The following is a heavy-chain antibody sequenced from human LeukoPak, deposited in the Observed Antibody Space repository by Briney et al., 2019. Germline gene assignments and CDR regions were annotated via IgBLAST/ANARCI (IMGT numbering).Heavy chain of an antibody. CDR1: GFPFSDFS. D-gene: IGHD3-10*02. Sequence: AGGSLRLSCATSGFPFSDFSMTWVRQAPGKGLEWISTTNSGGTTTYYAESVKGRFTISRDNFKNALYLQMSSLRVEDTAIYYCAKQSYARFLGEGGPGTLVTVSS. CDR3: AKQSYARFLGE. V-gene: IGHV3-23*01. J-gene: IGHJ4*02. CDR2: TNSGGTTT.